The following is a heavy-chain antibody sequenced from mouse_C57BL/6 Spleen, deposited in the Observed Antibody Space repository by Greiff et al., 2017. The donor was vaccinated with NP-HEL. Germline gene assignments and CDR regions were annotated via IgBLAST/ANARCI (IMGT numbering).Heavy chain of an antibody. J-gene: IGHJ4*01. D-gene: IGHD1-1*01. Sequence: EVQRVESGAELVRPGASVKLSCTASGFNIKDDYMHWVKQRPEQGLEWIGWIDPENGDTEYASKFQGKATITADTSSNTAYLQLSSLTSEDTAVYYCTTEGYYGETYYAMDYWGQGTSVTVSS. CDR1: GFNIKDDY. CDR3: TTEGYYGETYYAMDY. V-gene: IGHV14-4*01. CDR2: IDPENGDT.